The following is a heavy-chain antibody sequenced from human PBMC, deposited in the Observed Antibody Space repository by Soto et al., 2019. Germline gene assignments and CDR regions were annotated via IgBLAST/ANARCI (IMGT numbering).Heavy chain of an antibody. J-gene: IGHJ6*02. CDR1: GGTFYRHT. CDR2: VVPFLRVT. V-gene: IGHV1-69*02. Sequence: QVQMVQSGAEVKKPGSSVNISCKASGGTFYRHTITWVRQAPGQGLEWMGRVVPFLRVTTYAQKFRDRLTMGADKATDTAYMELSSLTSEDSAIYYCTRESPPNYYYGMDVWGQGTTVTVS. D-gene: IGHD3-10*01. CDR3: TRESPPNYYYGMDV.